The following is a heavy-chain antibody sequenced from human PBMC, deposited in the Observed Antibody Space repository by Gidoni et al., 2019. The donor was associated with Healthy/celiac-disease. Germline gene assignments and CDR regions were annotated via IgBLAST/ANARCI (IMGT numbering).Heavy chain of an antibody. D-gene: IGHD6-13*01. CDR2: ISGSGGST. J-gene: IGHJ6*02. V-gene: IGHV3-23*01. Sequence: EVQLLESGGGLVQPGGSLRLSCSASGFTFSSYAMSWVRQAPGKGLEWVSAISGSGGSTYYADSVKGRCTISRDNSKNTLYLQMNSLRAEDTAVYYCAKDDRIAAAGLYPGWDYYYGMDVWGQGTTVTVSS. CDR3: AKDDRIAAAGLYPGWDYYYGMDV. CDR1: GFTFSSYA.